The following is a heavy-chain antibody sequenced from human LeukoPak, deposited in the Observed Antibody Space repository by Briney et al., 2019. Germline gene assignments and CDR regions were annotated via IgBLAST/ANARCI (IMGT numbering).Heavy chain of an antibody. J-gene: IGHJ6*02. CDR1: GGSISSYY. D-gene: IGHD3-10*01. CDR2: IYYSGST. V-gene: IGHV4-59*01. Sequence: PSETPSLTCTVSGGSISSYYWSWIRQPPGKGLEWIGYIYYSGSTNYNPSLKSRVTISVDTSKNQFSLKLSSVTAADTAVYYCARDRGYYYGMDVWGQGTTVTVSS. CDR3: ARDRGYYYGMDV.